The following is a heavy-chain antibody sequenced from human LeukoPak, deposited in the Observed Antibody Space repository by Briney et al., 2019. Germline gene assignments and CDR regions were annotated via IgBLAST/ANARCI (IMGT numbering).Heavy chain of an antibody. CDR1: GGSISNYY. CDR2: INYSGST. J-gene: IGHJ4*02. D-gene: IGHD6-19*01. V-gene: IGHV4-59*08. Sequence: SETLSLTCTVSGGSISNYYWSWLRQAPGKGLEWIGYINYSGSTDYNPSLKSRVTMSVDTSNKQFSLKLSSVTAADTAVYYCAGTPGAGTIYGFDYWGQGILVTVSS. CDR3: AGTPGAGTIYGFDY.